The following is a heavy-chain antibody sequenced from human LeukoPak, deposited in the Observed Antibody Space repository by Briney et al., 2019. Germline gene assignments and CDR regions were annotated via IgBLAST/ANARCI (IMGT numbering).Heavy chain of an antibody. J-gene: IGHJ4*02. V-gene: IGHV3-23*01. CDR1: GFTFSSYA. D-gene: IGHD4-17*01. Sequence: GGSLRLSCAASGFTFSSYAMCWVRQAPGKGLEWVSAISGSGGSTYYADSVKGRFTISRDNSKNTLYLQMNSLRAEDTAVYYCAKGGDYGDYDPLDYWGQGTLVTVSS. CDR2: ISGSGGST. CDR3: AKGGDYGDYDPLDY.